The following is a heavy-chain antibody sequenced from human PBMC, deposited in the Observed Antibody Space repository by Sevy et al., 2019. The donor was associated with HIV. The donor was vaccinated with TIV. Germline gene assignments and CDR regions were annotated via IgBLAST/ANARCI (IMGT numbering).Heavy chain of an antibody. D-gene: IGHD3-22*01. V-gene: IGHV3-30*04. J-gene: IGHJ6*02. CDR2: ISYDGRNK. CDR1: GFSFSSYA. CDR3: ARSESSGYYYYYAMDV. Sequence: GGFLRLSCAASGFSFSSYAMHWVRQAPGKGLERVAVISYDGRNKYYGDSVKGRFTISRDISKNTLYLQMNSLRAEDTTVYYCARSESSGYYYYYAMDVWGQGTTVTVSS.